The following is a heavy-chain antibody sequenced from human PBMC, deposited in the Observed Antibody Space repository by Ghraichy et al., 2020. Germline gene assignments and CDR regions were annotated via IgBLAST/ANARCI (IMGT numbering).Heavy chain of an antibody. D-gene: IGHD3-22*01. V-gene: IGHV3-30*01. Sequence: GGSLRLSCAASGFTFSRYAMHWVRQAPGQGLEWVAVISYDGSNKYYADSVKGRLTISRDNSKNTLYLQMNSLRAEDTAVYYCARDRVTMIVVVTHDAFDIWGQGTMVTVSS. CDR2: ISYDGSNK. CDR3: ARDRVTMIVVVTHDAFDI. CDR1: GFTFSRYA. J-gene: IGHJ3*02.